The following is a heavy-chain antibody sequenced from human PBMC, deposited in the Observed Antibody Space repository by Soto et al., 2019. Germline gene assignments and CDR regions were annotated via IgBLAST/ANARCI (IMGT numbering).Heavy chain of an antibody. J-gene: IGHJ4*02. D-gene: IGHD4-4*01. CDR1: GFTFSSYS. Sequence: EVQLLESGGGSVQPGGSLMLSCAASGFTFSSYSLSWLRQAPGKRLEWVSGISGSGQTTHYKDSVKGRFTISRDNFRNTLYLQVNSLRAEDTAIYFCAKSRGDSWTTYFFDYWGQGALVTVSS. CDR2: ISGSGQTT. CDR3: AKSRGDSWTTYFFDY. V-gene: IGHV3-23*01.